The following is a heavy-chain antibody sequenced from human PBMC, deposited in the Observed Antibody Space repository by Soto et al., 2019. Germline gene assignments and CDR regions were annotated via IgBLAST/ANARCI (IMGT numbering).Heavy chain of an antibody. CDR2: IYSGGST. D-gene: IGHD6-19*01. Sequence: LRLSCAASGFTVSSNYMSWVRQAPGKGVEWVSVIYSGGSTYYADSVKGRFTISRDNSKNTLYLQMNSLRAEDTAVYYCARDQGGEGIAVARIDYWGQGTLVTVSS. V-gene: IGHV3-53*01. J-gene: IGHJ4*02. CDR1: GFTVSSNY. CDR3: ARDQGGEGIAVARIDY.